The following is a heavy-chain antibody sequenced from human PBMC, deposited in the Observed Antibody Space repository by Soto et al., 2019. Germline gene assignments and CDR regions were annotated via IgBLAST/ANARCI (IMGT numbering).Heavy chain of an antibody. J-gene: IGHJ6*02. CDR2: IYYSGST. D-gene: IGHD1-26*01. V-gene: IGHV4-59*08. Sequence: SETLSLTCTVSGGSISSYYWSWIRQPPGKGLEWIGYIYYSGSTNYNPSLKSRVTISVDTSKNHFSLKLSSVTAADTAVYYCALSGSYLYGMDVWGQGTTVTVSS. CDR3: ALSGSYLYGMDV. CDR1: GGSISSYY.